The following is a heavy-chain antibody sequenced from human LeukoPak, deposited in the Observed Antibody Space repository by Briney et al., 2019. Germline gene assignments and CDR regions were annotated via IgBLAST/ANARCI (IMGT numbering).Heavy chain of an antibody. CDR2: IYYTGSP. CDR1: GGSISGGGYY. Sequence: SQTLSLTCTVSGGSISGGGYYWSWIRQHPGKGLEWIGYIYYTGSPYYNPSLKSRVTISVDTSKNQFPLKLSSVTAADTAVYYCARATPGSWFDPWGQGTLVTVSS. J-gene: IGHJ5*02. D-gene: IGHD2-2*01. V-gene: IGHV4-31*03. CDR3: ARATPGSWFDP.